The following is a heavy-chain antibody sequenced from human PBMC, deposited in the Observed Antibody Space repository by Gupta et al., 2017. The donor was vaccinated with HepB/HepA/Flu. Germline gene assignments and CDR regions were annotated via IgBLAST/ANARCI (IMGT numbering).Heavy chain of an antibody. V-gene: IGHV3-73*02. Sequence: EVQLVESGGGLVQPGGSLKLSCAASGFTFSGSAMHWVRQASGKGLEWVGSIRRKANRDATAYAASVKGRFTISRDDSKNTAYLQMNSMKTEDTAVDYCTRLTADYWGQGTLVTVSS. CDR3: TRLTADY. CDR1: GFTFSGSA. J-gene: IGHJ4*02. CDR2: IRRKANRDAT. D-gene: IGHD2-21*02.